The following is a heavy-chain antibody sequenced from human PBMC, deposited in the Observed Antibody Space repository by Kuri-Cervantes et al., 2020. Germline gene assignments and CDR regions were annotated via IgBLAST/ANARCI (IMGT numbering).Heavy chain of an antibody. CDR3: AKEAQLWFGESLLGSNDY. Sequence: GESLKISCAGSGFTFSGYGMHWVRQAPGKGLEWVAVIRNDGGYKNYADSVKGRFTISRDNSKNTLYLQMNSLRAGDTAVYYCAKEAQLWFGESLLGSNDYWGQGTLVTVSS. D-gene: IGHD3-10*01. CDR1: GFTFSGYG. J-gene: IGHJ4*02. V-gene: IGHV3-30*02. CDR2: IRNDGGYK.